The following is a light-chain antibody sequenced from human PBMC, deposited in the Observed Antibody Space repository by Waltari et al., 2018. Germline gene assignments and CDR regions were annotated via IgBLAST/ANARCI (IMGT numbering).Light chain of an antibody. CDR2: LGS. J-gene: IGKJ1*01. CDR3: MQSLQALWT. CDR1: QILLHSNGYNY. Sequence: DIVVTQSPLSLPVTPGEPASISFRSSQILLHSNGYNYLDWYLQKPGQSPQLLIYLGSNRASGVPDRFSGTGSGTDVTLKINRVQAEDVGVYYCMQSLQALWTFGQGTKVEIK. V-gene: IGKV2-28*01.